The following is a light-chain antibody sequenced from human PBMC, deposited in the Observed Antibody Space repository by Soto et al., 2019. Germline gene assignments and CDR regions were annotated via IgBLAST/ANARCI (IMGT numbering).Light chain of an antibody. V-gene: IGKV3-11*01. J-gene: IGKJ4*01. CDR2: GAS. Sequence: DIVLTQSPATLSLSPGERATLSCRASQSVSTSLAWYQQKPGQAPRLLIYGASNGATGIPARFSGTGSGTDFTLTISSLEPEDFAVYYCQQRYNWPLTFGGGTKVDI. CDR1: QSVSTS. CDR3: QQRYNWPLT.